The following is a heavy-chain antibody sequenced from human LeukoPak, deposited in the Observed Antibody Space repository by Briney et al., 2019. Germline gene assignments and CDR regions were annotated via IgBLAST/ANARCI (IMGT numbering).Heavy chain of an antibody. CDR1: GFTFDDYG. J-gene: IGHJ2*01. D-gene: IGHD4-17*01. CDR3: ARVYDYGERKYWYFDL. Sequence: RPGGSLRLSCAASGFTFDDYGMSWARQAPGKGLGWVSGINWNGGSTGYADSVKGRFTISRDNARNSLYLQMNSLRAEDTALYYCARVYDYGERKYWYFDLWGRGTLVTVSS. CDR2: INWNGGST. V-gene: IGHV3-20*04.